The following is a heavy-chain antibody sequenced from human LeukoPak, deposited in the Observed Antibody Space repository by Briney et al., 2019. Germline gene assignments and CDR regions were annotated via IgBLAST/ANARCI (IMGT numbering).Heavy chain of an antibody. Sequence: QAGGSLRLSCAASGFTFSSYGMHWVRQAPGKGLEWVAVISYDGSNKYYADSVKGRFTISRGNSKNTLYLQMNSLRAEDTAVYYCAKHDSSGIFDYWGQGTLVTVSS. CDR1: GFTFSSYG. D-gene: IGHD3-22*01. CDR3: AKHDSSGIFDY. J-gene: IGHJ4*02. V-gene: IGHV3-30*18. CDR2: ISYDGSNK.